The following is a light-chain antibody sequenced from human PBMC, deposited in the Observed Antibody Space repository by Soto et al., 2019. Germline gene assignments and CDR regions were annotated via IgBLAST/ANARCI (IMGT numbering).Light chain of an antibody. J-gene: IGKJ1*01. CDR1: HNILYSSDNNNY. CDR3: QQYYSSPPT. Sequence: DIVLTQSADSLAASLGERATINWKSSHNILYSSDNNNYLSWYQQRPGQPPKLLFYWASTRESGVPDRFSGSGSGTHFTRTITSLQAEDVAVYYCQQYYSSPPTFGQGTKVDIK. CDR2: WAS. V-gene: IGKV4-1*01.